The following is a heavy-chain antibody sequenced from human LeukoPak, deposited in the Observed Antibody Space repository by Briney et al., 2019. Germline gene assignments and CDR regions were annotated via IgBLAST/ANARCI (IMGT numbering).Heavy chain of an antibody. Sequence: GGSLRLSCAASGFTFSSYRMNWVRQAPGKGLEWVSSIISSSSYIYYADSVKGRFTISRDNAKNSLYLQMNSLRAEDTAVYYCLVGQVAARRFDYWGQGTLVTVSS. CDR2: IISSSSYI. V-gene: IGHV3-21*01. CDR1: GFTFSSYR. J-gene: IGHJ4*02. D-gene: IGHD6-6*01. CDR3: LVGQVAARRFDY.